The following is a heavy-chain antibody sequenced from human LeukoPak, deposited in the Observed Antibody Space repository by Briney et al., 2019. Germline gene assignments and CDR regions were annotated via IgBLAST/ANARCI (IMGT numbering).Heavy chain of an antibody. CDR3: ARDVHGGAFDY. Sequence: GGSLRLSCAASGFTFSSYWMNWVRQVPGKGLEWVANINQDGSAKYYVDSVKGRFTFSRDNAMNSPFLQMNSLRAEDTAVYYCARDVHGGAFDYWGQGTLVTVSS. J-gene: IGHJ4*02. CDR1: GFTFSSYW. D-gene: IGHD4-23*01. CDR2: INQDGSAK. V-gene: IGHV3-7*01.